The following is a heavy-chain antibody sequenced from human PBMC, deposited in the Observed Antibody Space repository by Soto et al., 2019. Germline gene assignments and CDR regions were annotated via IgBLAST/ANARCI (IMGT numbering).Heavy chain of an antibody. CDR1: GYTFTAYA. CDR3: AREDLLSGRMGYVY. CDR2: MHSGNDNT. V-gene: IGHV1-3*01. D-gene: IGHD3-16*01. Sequence: ASVKVSCKASGYTFTAYALHWVRQAPGQRLEWMGWMHSGNDNTKYSQKFQGRVSFSSDTSASMAYMELSSLRSEDTGVYYCAREDLLSGRMGYVYWGQGTLVTVSS. J-gene: IGHJ4*02.